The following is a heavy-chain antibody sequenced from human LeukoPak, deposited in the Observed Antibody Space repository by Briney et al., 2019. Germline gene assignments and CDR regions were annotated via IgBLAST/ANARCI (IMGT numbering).Heavy chain of an antibody. CDR2: INPNSGGT. J-gene: IGHJ5*02. D-gene: IGHD2-2*01. Sequence: ASVKVSCKASGYTFTGYYMHWVRQAPGQGLEWMGWINPNSGGTNYAQKFQGRVTMTRDTSISTAYMELSRLRSDDTAVYYCARMCSSTSCSPGGFDPWGQGTLVAVSS. CDR3: ARMCSSTSCSPGGFDP. CDR1: GYTFTGYY. V-gene: IGHV1-2*02.